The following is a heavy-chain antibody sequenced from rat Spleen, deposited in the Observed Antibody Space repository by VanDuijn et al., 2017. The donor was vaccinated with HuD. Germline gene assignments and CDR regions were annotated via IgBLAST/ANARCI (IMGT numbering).Heavy chain of an antibody. CDR1: RFTFTNYG. Sequence: EVQLVESGGGLVQPGRSMKLSCAASRFTFTNYGMAWVRQAPTKGLEWVASISTSGADTYYRDSVKGRFTISRDNAKSTLYLQMDSLRSEDTATYYCTTETYYFDYWGQGVMVTVSS. CDR3: TTETYYFDY. V-gene: IGHV5-25*01. J-gene: IGHJ2*01. CDR2: ISTSGADT.